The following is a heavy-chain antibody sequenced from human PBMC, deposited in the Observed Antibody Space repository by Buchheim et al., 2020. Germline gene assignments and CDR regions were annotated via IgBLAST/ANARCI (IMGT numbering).Heavy chain of an antibody. D-gene: IGHD3-10*01. Sequence: EVQLVESGGGLVQPGGSLRLSCAASGFTSSPYWMSWVRQAPGKGLEWVANIKQDGSEKYYVGSVKGRFTISRDNAKNSLYLQMNSLRAEDTAAYYCARERYYGSGSPFDYWGQGTL. CDR2: IKQDGSEK. V-gene: IGHV3-7*03. CDR1: GFTSSPYW. J-gene: IGHJ4*02. CDR3: ARERYYGSGSPFDY.